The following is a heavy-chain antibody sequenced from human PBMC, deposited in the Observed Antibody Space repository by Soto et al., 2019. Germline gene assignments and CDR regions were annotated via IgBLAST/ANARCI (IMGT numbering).Heavy chain of an antibody. V-gene: IGHV3-23*01. CDR1: GFTFSSYA. J-gene: IGHJ6*03. D-gene: IGHD6-19*01. CDR2: ISGSGGST. Sequence: GGSLRLSCAASGFTFSSYAMSWVRQAPGKGLEWVSAISGSGGSTYYADSVKGRFTISRDNSKNTLYLQMNSLRAEDTAVYYCAKVRSSGWSVVYYYYYMDVWGKGTTVTVSS. CDR3: AKVRSSGWSVVYYYYYMDV.